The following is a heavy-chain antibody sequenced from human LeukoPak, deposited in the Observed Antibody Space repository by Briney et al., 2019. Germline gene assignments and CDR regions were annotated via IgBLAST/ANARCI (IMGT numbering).Heavy chain of an antibody. CDR3: ARHYNSSSWYANYYYYYGMDV. J-gene: IGHJ6*02. Sequence: KPGESLKISCKGSGYSFTSYWIGWVRQMPGKGLEWMGIIYPSDSDTTYSPSFQGQVTISADKSISTAYLQWSSLKASDTAMYYCARHYNSSSWYANYYYYYGMDVWGQGTTVTVSS. V-gene: IGHV5-51*01. CDR2: IYPSDSDT. CDR1: GYSFTSYW. D-gene: IGHD6-13*01.